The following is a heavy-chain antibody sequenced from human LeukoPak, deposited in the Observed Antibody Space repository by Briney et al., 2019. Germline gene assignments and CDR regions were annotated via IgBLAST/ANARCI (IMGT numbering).Heavy chain of an antibody. Sequence: PGGSLRLSCAASGFTFSSYCMNWVRQAPGKGLEWVSSISSSSSYIYYADSVKGRFTISIDNAKNSLYLQMNSLRAEDTAVYYCMRGGVLSGEKGGYRGEGTLVTVSS. D-gene: IGHD3-10*01. CDR3: MRGGVLSGEKGGY. J-gene: IGHJ4*02. V-gene: IGHV3-21*01. CDR2: ISSSSSYI. CDR1: GFTFSSYC.